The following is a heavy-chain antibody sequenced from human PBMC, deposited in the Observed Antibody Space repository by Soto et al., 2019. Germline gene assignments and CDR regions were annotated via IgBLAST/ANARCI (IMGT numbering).Heavy chain of an antibody. CDR3: ASSSIGYSSSWYKGPFDY. V-gene: IGHV4-39*01. CDR2: IYYSGST. CDR1: GGSISSSSYY. Sequence: SETLSLTCTVSGGSISSSSYYWGWIRQPPGKGLEWIGSIYYSGSTYYNPSLKSRVTISVDTSKNQFSLKLSSVTAADTAVYYCASSSIGYSSSWYKGPFDYWGQGTLVTVSS. J-gene: IGHJ4*02. D-gene: IGHD6-13*01.